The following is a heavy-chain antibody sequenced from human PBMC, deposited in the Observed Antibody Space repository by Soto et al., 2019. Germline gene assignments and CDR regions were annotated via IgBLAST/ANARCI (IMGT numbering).Heavy chain of an antibody. D-gene: IGHD1-26*01. V-gene: IGHV1-18*01. CDR2: ISGYNGNI. Sequence: QVQLVQSEPEVKKPGASVKVSCKTSGYTFTSCGVSWVRQAPGQGLEWMGWISGYNGNIKYAQKFQGRVTMTADTSTSTAYMELRSLRSDDTAVFYCARDPQYSGSLSEGGDAFDIWGQGTLVTGSA. J-gene: IGHJ3*02. CDR3: ARDPQYSGSLSEGGDAFDI. CDR1: GYTFTSCG.